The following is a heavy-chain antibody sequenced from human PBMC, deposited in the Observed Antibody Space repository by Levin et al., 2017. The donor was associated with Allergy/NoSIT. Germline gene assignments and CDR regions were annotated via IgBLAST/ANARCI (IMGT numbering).Heavy chain of an antibody. Sequence: HSQTLSLTCAVPGASLSGFSWSWLRPPPGKALEWIGYIYYSGSTHYNSSLKSRVTISVDRSKRQFSLNLRSLTAADTAVYFCARGPYDSSKQVRAEFDYGGQGTPVTGSS. CDR3: ARGPYDSSKQVRAEFDY. CDR2: IYYSGST. CDR1: GASLSGFS. D-gene: IGHD3-22*01. V-gene: IGHV4-30-2*01. J-gene: IGHJ4*02.